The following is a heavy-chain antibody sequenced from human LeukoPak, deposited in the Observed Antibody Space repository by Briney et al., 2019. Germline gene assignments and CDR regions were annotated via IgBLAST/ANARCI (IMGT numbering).Heavy chain of an antibody. Sequence: SLXXSXXXSGFTLSSYAMNWVRQAPGKGLEWVSGISDSGGRTYYADSVKGRFTISRDNCKKTLYLQMNSMRDEDTAVNYXXXRXXXXFLXEAXYWGQGTLXTVSS. CDR3: XXRXXXXFLXEAXY. CDR2: ISDSGGRT. CDR1: GFTLSSYA. J-gene: IGHJ4*02. V-gene: IGHV3-23*01.